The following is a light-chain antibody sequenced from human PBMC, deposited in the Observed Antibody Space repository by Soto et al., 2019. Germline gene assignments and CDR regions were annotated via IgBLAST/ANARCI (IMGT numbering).Light chain of an antibody. J-gene: IGKJ4*01. CDR1: QSFSSW. V-gene: IGKV1-5*03. Sequence: DLQMTQSPSTLSASVGDRVTITCRASQSFSSWLAWYQQKPGKAPKLLIYKASSLESGVPSRFSGSGSGTEFTLTISSLQPDDFATYYCQQYNSYPTFGGGTKVEIK. CDR3: QQYNSYPT. CDR2: KAS.